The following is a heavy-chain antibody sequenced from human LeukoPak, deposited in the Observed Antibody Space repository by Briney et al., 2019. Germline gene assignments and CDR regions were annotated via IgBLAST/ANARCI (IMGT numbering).Heavy chain of an antibody. J-gene: IGHJ4*02. V-gene: IGHV3-21*01. D-gene: IGHD3-10*01. Sequence: PGGSLRLSCAASGFTFSGYAMTWVRQAPGKGLEWVSSISSSSSYIYYADSVKGRFTISRDNAKNSLYLQMNSLRAEDTAVYYCARPSRGVITEIDYWGQGTLVTVSS. CDR1: GFTFSGYA. CDR2: ISSSSSYI. CDR3: ARPSRGVITEIDY.